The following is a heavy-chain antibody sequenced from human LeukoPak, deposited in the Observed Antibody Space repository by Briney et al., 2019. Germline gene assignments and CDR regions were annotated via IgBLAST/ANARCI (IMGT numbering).Heavy chain of an antibody. D-gene: IGHD5-12*01. Sequence: SETLSLTCTVSGGSISSYYWSWIRQPPGKGLEWIGYILYSGTTNSNPSLKSRVNISLDTSNNQISLKLTSVTAADTAVYFCARVGGYSGYATHWGQGILVTVSS. J-gene: IGHJ4*02. V-gene: IGHV4-59*08. CDR3: ARVGGYSGYATH. CDR2: ILYSGTT. CDR1: GGSISSYY.